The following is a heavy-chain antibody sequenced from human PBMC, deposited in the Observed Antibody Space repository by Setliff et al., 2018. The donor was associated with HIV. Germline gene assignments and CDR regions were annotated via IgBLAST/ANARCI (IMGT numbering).Heavy chain of an antibody. Sequence: GGSLRLSCAASGFTFDDYAMHWGRQAPGKGLEWVSGINWNSGTIAYADSVKGRVTISRDNSKSTVDLQMTSLTAEDTAVYYCARGGFNHAFDIWGQGTMVTVSS. CDR2: INWNSGTI. CDR1: GFTFDDYA. J-gene: IGHJ3*02. D-gene: IGHD2-15*01. CDR3: ARGGFNHAFDI. V-gene: IGHV3-9*01.